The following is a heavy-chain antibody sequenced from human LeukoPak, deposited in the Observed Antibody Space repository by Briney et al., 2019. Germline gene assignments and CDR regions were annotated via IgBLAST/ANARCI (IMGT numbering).Heavy chain of an antibody. CDR3: ARAGNGWIAAAGTEWFDP. CDR2: IYYSGST. J-gene: IGHJ5*02. CDR1: GGSISSGGYY. V-gene: IGHV4-31*03. D-gene: IGHD6-13*01. Sequence: SQTLSLTCTVSGGSISSGGYYWSWIRQHPGKGLEWIGYIYYSGSTYYNPSLKSRVTISVDTSKNQFSLKLSSVTAADTAVYYCARAGNGWIAAAGTEWFDPWGQGTLVTVSS.